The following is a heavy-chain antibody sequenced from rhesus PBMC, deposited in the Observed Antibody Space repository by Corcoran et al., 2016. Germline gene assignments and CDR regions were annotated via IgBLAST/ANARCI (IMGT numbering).Heavy chain of an antibody. CDR2: ISGSSGST. J-gene: IGHJ3*01. V-gene: IGHV4-65*02. Sequence: QVQLQESGPGLVKPSETLSLTCAVSGGSISSRTWWGLTRQPPGEGREWIGYISGSSGSTSYNPSLKSRVTISKDTSKNQFSLKLSSVTAADTAVYYCASKKWIQLQLGAFDFWGQGLRVTVSS. D-gene: IGHD5-12*01. CDR1: GGSISSRTW. CDR3: ASKKWIQLQLGAFDF.